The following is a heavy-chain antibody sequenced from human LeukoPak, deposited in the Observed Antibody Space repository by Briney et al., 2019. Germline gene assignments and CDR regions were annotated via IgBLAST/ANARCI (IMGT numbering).Heavy chain of an antibody. CDR2: ISWNSGTI. V-gene: IGHV3-9*03. Sequence: PGGSLRLSCAASGFTFDDYAMHWVRQAPGKGLEWVSGISWNSGTIGYADSVKGRFTISRDNAKNSLFLQMNSLRAEDMALYYCARDLAYSSGWYSAFDIWGQGTMVTVSS. D-gene: IGHD6-19*01. CDR3: ARDLAYSSGWYSAFDI. CDR1: GFTFDDYA. J-gene: IGHJ3*02.